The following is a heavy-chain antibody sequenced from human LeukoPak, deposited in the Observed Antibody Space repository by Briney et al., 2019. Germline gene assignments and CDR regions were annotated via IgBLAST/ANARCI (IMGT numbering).Heavy chain of an antibody. J-gene: IGHJ4*02. V-gene: IGHV4-39*01. D-gene: IGHD3-22*01. Sequence: SETLSLTCTVSGGSTSSTSYYWGWIRQPPGKGLEWIGSIYYSGSTYYNPSLKSRVTISVDTSKNQFSLKLSSVTAADTAVYYCARVSGYYYGDFDYWGQGTLVTVSS. CDR3: ARVSGYYYGDFDY. CDR1: GGSTSSTSYY. CDR2: IYYSGST.